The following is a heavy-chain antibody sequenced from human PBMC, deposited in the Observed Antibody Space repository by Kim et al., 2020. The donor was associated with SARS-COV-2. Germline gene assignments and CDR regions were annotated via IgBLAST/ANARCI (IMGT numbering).Heavy chain of an antibody. CDR2: INAGNGNT. CDR1: GYTFTSYA. J-gene: IGHJ4*02. CDR3: SRENQHDSGLS. D-gene: IGHD1-26*01. Sequence: ASVKVSCKASGYTFTSYAMHWVRQAPGQRLEWMGWINAGNGNTKDSQKFQGRVTITRDTSASTAYMELSSLRSEDTAVYYCSRENQHDSGLSWGQGTLVTVSA. V-gene: IGHV1-3*01.